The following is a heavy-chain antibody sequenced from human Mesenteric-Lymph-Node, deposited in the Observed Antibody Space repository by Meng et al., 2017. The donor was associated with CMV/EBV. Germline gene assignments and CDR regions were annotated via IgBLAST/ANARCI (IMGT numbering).Heavy chain of an antibody. CDR1: GFTVSSYY. D-gene: IGHD6-13*01. CDR2: TTWNSDRA. J-gene: IGHJ3*02. V-gene: IGHV3-74*03. Sequence: GESLKISCAVSGFTVSSYYMSWVRQAPGKGLEWVSSTTWNSDRAEYVDSVEGRFTISRDNAKNTLYLQMNSLRADDTAMYYCAELHSSAFDIWGQGTMVTVSS. CDR3: AELHSSAFDI.